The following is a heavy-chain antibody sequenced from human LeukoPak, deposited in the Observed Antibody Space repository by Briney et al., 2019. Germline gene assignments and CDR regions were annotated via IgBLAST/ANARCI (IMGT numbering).Heavy chain of an antibody. Sequence: GGSLRLSCAASEFTFSDYGMNWVRQAPGTGLEWVSSISSSGSFIYYAVSVTGRFTISRDNAKNSLYLQMDSLRAEDTAVYYCARPSTLVRGVIAYFEYWGQGALVTVSS. CDR1: EFTFSDYG. J-gene: IGHJ4*02. CDR2: ISSSGSFI. D-gene: IGHD3-10*01. V-gene: IGHV3-21*01. CDR3: ARPSTLVRGVIAYFEY.